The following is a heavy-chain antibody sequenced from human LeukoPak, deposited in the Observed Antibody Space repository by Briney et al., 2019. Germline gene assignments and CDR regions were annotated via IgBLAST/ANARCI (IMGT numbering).Heavy chain of an antibody. D-gene: IGHD6-6*01. CDR1: GGSISSGDYY. J-gene: IGHJ3*02. Sequence: SQTLSLTCTVSGGSISSGDYYWSWIRQPPGKGLEWIGYIYYSGSTYYNPSLKSRVTISVDTSKNQFSLKLSSVTAADTAVYYCARERSVEYSSPAASHAFDIWGQGTMVTVSS. CDR3: ARERSVEYSSPAASHAFDI. CDR2: IYYSGST. V-gene: IGHV4-30-4*08.